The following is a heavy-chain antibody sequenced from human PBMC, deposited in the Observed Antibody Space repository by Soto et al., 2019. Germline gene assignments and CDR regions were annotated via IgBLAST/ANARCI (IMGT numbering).Heavy chain of an antibody. Sequence: QLQLQESGPGLVKPSETLSLICNVSGGPISSRSYYWAWIRQPPGKGLEWIGSIYDSGTTYYNPPLKSRFTISVDTSRNQWSMKLNSVSAADTAVYYCSKHFGPPGRYSRGFAPWGHGTLVTVSS. CDR1: GGPISSRSYY. CDR3: SKHFGPPGRYSRGFAP. J-gene: IGHJ5*02. D-gene: IGHD3-10*01. V-gene: IGHV4-39*01. CDR2: IYDSGTT.